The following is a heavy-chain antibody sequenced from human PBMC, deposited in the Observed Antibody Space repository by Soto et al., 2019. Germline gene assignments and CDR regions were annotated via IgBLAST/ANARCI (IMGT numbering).Heavy chain of an antibody. Sequence: SVKVSCKASGYTFTSYAISWVRQAPGQRLEWMGWINASNGKTKYSQKFQGRVTITRDTSASTAYMELSSLRSEDTAVYYCARAVAVPADFDYWGQGTLVTVSS. CDR2: INASNGKT. CDR3: ARAVAVPADFDY. CDR1: GYTFTSYA. J-gene: IGHJ4*02. V-gene: IGHV1-3*01. D-gene: IGHD6-19*01.